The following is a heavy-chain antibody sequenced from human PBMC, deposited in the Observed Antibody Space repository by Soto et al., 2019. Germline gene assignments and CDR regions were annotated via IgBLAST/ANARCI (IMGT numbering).Heavy chain of an antibody. CDR2: TGPNSGGT. D-gene: IGHD2-2*02. Sequence: ASVTVSRKATGYTYTGYYMHWVRPAPGQGGEGMGATGPNSGGTYYAQKYQGRVTMTTDTSISTTYMELSKMRSDDKAVYYCARMNIVVVPAAILIPFEAAFDIWGQGTMVTVSS. CDR3: ARMNIVVVPAAILIPFEAAFDI. CDR1: GYTYTGYY. V-gene: IGHV1-2*02. J-gene: IGHJ3*02.